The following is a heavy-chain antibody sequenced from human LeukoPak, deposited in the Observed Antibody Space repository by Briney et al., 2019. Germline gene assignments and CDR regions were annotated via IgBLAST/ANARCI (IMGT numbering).Heavy chain of an antibody. CDR2: INPNSGGT. J-gene: IGHJ4*02. D-gene: IGHD3-22*01. Sequence: ASVKVSCKASGYTFTGYYMHWVRQAPGQGLEWMGWINPNSGGTNYAQKFQDRVTMTRDTSISTAYMELSRLRSDDTAVYYCAREQYYYDSSGLGSVDYWGQGTLVTVSS. V-gene: IGHV1-2*02. CDR1: GYTFTGYY. CDR3: AREQYYYDSSGLGSVDY.